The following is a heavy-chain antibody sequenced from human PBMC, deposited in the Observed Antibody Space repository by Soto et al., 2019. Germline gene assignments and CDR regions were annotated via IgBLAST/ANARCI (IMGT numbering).Heavy chain of an antibody. V-gene: IGHV3-11*01. Sequence: QVQLVESGGGLVKPGGSLRLSCVASGFSFSEYYMSWIRQIPGKGLEWISYISSSSSSIYYADSVKGRFTISRDNARNSLYLQMNTLRVQDTAVYFCARDHSVSSPLDRIYVWGHATTVTVSS. CDR2: ISSSSSSI. D-gene: IGHD1-1*01. CDR3: ARDHSVSSPLDRIYV. J-gene: IGHJ6*02. CDR1: GFSFSEYY.